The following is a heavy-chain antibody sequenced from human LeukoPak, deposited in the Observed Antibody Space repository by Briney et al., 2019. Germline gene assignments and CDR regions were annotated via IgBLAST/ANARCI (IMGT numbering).Heavy chain of an antibody. V-gene: IGHV3-33*06. CDR1: GFTFSSYG. CDR2: IWYDGSNK. D-gene: IGHD3-10*01. Sequence: PGRSLRLSCAASGFTFSSYGMHWVRQAPGKGLEWVAVIWYDGSNKYYADSVKGRFTISRDNSKNTLCLQMNSLRAEDTAVYYCAKAHYYGSGNYAFDIWGQGTMVTVSS. J-gene: IGHJ3*02. CDR3: AKAHYYGSGNYAFDI.